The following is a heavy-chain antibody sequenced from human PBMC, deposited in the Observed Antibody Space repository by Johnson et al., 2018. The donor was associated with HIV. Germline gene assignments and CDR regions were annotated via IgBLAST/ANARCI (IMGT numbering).Heavy chain of an antibody. D-gene: IGHD2-2*01. V-gene: IGHV3-30-3*01. Sequence: QVQLVESGGGVVQPGRSLRLSCAASGFTFSSYAMHWVRQAPGKGLEWVAVISYDGSNKYYADSVKGRFTISRDKSKNTLYLQMNSLRAEDTAVYYCARGGSSTSLDAFDIWGQGTMVTVSS. J-gene: IGHJ3*02. CDR3: ARGGSSTSLDAFDI. CDR2: ISYDGSNK. CDR1: GFTFSSYA.